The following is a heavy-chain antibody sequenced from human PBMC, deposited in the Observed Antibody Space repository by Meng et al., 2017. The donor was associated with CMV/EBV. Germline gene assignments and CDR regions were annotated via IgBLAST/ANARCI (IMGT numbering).Heavy chain of an antibody. CDR1: GFTFSDYR. V-gene: IGHV3-21*01. Sequence: GESLKISCAASGFTFSDYRMNWVRQAPGKGLEWVSTISSSSDYIYYADSVKGRFAISRDNAKNSLFLQMNSLRAEDTAVFYCANLHPQFDYWGQGTLVTVSS. CDR3: ANLHPQFDY. J-gene: IGHJ4*02. CDR2: ISSSSDYI.